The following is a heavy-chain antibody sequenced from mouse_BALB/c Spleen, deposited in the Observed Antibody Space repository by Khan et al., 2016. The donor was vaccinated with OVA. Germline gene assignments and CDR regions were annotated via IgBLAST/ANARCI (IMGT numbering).Heavy chain of an antibody. V-gene: IGHV3-8*02. CDR3: ARSTYRYAFAY. Sequence: EVQLQESGPSLVKPSQTLSLTCSVTGDSITSGYWSWIRKFPGNKLEYMGYMIYTGYTDYNPSLKSRIAILRNTSKNQYYLKLNSVTAEDTATYYCARSTYRYAFAYWGQGTLVTVSA. CDR1: GDSITSGY. CDR2: MIYTGYT. J-gene: IGHJ3*01. D-gene: IGHD2-14*01.